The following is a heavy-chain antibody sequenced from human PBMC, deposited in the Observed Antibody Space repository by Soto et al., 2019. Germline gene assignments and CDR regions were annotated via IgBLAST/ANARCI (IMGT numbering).Heavy chain of an antibody. J-gene: IGHJ5*02. V-gene: IGHV1-69*01. CDR2: IIPIFGKA. Sequence: XSVKEACEASGGTFSSYAISWVRQAPGQGLEWMGGIIPIFGKANYSQKFQGRVTITADESTSTAYMELSSLRSEDTAVYYCARDGIPNYYDSSGPHNWFDPWGQGTLVTVSS. CDR3: ARDGIPNYYDSSGPHNWFDP. D-gene: IGHD3-22*01. CDR1: GGTFSSYA.